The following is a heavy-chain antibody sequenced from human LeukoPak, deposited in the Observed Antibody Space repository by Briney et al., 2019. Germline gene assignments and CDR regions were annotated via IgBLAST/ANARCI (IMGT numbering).Heavy chain of an antibody. J-gene: IGHJ3*02. CDR1: GFTFSRYS. CDR2: ISSSSSYI. Sequence: PGGSLRLSCAASGFTFSRYSMNWVRQAPGKGLEWVSSISSSSSYIYYADSVKGRFTISRDNAKNSLYLQTNSLRAEDTAVYYCARDAEYYDFWSGYYGDAFDIWGQGTMVTVSS. D-gene: IGHD3-3*01. V-gene: IGHV3-21*01. CDR3: ARDAEYYDFWSGYYGDAFDI.